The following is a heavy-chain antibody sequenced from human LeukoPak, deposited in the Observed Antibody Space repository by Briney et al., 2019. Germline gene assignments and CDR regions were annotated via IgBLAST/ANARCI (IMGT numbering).Heavy chain of an antibody. D-gene: IGHD2/OR15-2a*01. Sequence: GGSLRLSCVASGFIFSGYWMNWLRQVPGKGLEWVANINEDGSVQDYVHSVRGRFTISRDNAKNSMYLQMNSLRAEDTAIYYCASRESSMSRSHWGHGTLVTVSS. CDR1: GFIFSGYW. V-gene: IGHV3-7*01. CDR2: INEDGSVQ. J-gene: IGHJ4*01. CDR3: ASRESSMSRSH.